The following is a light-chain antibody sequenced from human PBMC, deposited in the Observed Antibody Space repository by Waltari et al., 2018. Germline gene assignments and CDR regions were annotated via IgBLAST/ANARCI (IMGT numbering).Light chain of an antibody. J-gene: IGLJ3*02. CDR1: RSDVGGYNY. Sequence: QSALTQPRSLSGSPRQSVTISCPGTRSDVGGYNYVSWYQQYPGRAPKVVIYNVSKRPSGVPDRFSGSKSGNTASLTISGLQAEDEADYYCCSYAGNYLRVFGGGTRLTVL. CDR2: NVS. CDR3: CSYAGNYLRV. V-gene: IGLV2-11*01.